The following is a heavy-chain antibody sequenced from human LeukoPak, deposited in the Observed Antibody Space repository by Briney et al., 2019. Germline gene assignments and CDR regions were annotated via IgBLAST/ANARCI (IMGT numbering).Heavy chain of an antibody. CDR2: IYPGDSDT. D-gene: IGHD3-10*01. Sequence: GESLKISCKGSGYSFTSYWIGWVRQMPGKGLEWMGIIYPGDSDTRYSPSFQGQVTISADKSISTAYLQWSSLKASDTAMYYCARYVGSGIYYNTDYFYMDVWGKGTTVTISS. CDR1: GYSFTSYW. CDR3: ARYVGSGIYYNTDYFYMDV. J-gene: IGHJ6*03. V-gene: IGHV5-51*01.